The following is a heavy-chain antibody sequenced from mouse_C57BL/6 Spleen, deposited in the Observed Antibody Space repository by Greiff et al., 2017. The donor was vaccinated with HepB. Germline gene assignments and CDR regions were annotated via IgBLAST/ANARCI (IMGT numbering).Heavy chain of an antibody. J-gene: IGHJ2*01. CDR3: TIVDFITTVVAHDY. D-gene: IGHD1-1*01. CDR2: IDPETGGT. CDR1: GYTFTDYE. V-gene: IGHV1-15*01. Sequence: QVQLKESGAELVRPGASVTLSCKASGYTFTDYEMHWVKQTPVHGLEWIGAIDPETGGTAYNQKFKGKAILTADKSSSTAYMERRSLTSEDSAVYYCTIVDFITTVVAHDYWGQGTTLTVSS.